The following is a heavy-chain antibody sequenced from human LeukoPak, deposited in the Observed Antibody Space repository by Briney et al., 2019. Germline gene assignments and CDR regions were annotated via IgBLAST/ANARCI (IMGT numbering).Heavy chain of an antibody. CDR2: IYHSGST. D-gene: IGHD5-24*01. V-gene: IGHV4-38-2*01. J-gene: IGHJ4*02. Sequence: SETLSLTCAVSSYSISSGYYWGWIRQPPGKGLEWIGSIYHSGSTYYNPSLKSWVTISVDTSKNQFSLKLSSVTAADTAVYYCARRGDGYNQRGFDYWGQGTLVTVSS. CDR1: SYSISSGYY. CDR3: ARRGDGYNQRGFDY.